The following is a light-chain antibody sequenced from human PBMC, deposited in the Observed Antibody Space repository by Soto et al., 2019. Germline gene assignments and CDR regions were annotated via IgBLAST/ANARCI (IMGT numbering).Light chain of an antibody. CDR1: ESVRYY. J-gene: IGKJ4*01. V-gene: IGKV3-11*01. CDR2: DAS. CDR3: QYRSNGPPLT. Sequence: EIVFTQSPATQSLSPGERATLSCRASESVRYYLAWYQQKPGQAPRLLIYDASNRASGVPARFSGSGSETDLTVTITTLESEDFALHYCQYRSNGPPLTLGRRTKVAIK.